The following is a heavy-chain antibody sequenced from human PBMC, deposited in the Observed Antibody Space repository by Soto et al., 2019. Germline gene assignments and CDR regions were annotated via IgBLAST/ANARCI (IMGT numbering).Heavy chain of an antibody. CDR3: VGDYGGLEGFDV. Sequence: EVQLLESGGGLVQPGGSLRLSCVASVGSGFTFTDYAMAWVRQAPEKGLEGVSGISGSDYRTYYADSVKGRFTISRDNSKNTLFLQMNSLGVEDTAIYYCVGDYGGLEGFDVWGQGTMVTVSS. V-gene: IGHV3-23*01. CDR2: ISGSDYRT. D-gene: IGHD4-17*01. J-gene: IGHJ3*01. CDR1: VGSGFTFTDYA.